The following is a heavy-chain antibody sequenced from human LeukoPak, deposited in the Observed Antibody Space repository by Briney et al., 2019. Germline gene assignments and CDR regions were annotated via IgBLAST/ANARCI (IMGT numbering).Heavy chain of an antibody. V-gene: IGHV3-53*01. CDR2: IYSGGTT. CDR3: VRGLGYGSGPVDY. J-gene: IGHJ4*02. CDR1: GFTVSSNY. D-gene: IGHD3-10*01. Sequence: PGGSLRLSCAASGFTVSSNYMTWVRQAPGKGLEWVSVIYSGGTTYYADSVKGRFTVSRDNSKNTVYLQMKSLRVEDTAVYHCVRGLGYGSGPVDYWGQGTLVTVSS.